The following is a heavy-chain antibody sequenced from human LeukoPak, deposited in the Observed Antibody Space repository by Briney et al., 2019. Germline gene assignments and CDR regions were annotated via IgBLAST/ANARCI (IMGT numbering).Heavy chain of an antibody. J-gene: IGHJ5*02. V-gene: IGHV1-69*13. CDR3: AGVSLEKELRWLQLFDP. D-gene: IGHD5-24*01. Sequence: SVNVSCKASGGTFSSYAINWVRQAPGQGLEWMGGIIPIFGTANYAQKFQGRVTITADESTSTAYMELSSLRSEDTAVYYCAGVSLEKELRWLQLFDPWGQGTLVTVSS. CDR2: IIPIFGTA. CDR1: GGTFSSYA.